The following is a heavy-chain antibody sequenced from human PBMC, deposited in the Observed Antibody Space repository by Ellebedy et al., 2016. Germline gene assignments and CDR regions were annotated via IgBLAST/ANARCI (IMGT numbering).Heavy chain of an antibody. Sequence: GGSLRLSCSGSGFTFGDHVVNWFRQAPGKGLEWIGFIRSKPYGGAPEYDASVKGRFTISRDDSKSIAYLQMNSLKIEDTAVYSCAVWFGDPTGFDPWGQGTLVTVSS. V-gene: IGHV3-49*03. J-gene: IGHJ5*02. CDR2: IRSKPYGGAP. CDR1: GFTFGDHV. D-gene: IGHD3-10*01. CDR3: AVWFGDPTGFDP.